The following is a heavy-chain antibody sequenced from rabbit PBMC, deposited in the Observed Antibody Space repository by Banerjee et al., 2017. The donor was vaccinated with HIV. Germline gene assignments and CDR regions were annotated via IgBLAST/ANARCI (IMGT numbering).Heavy chain of an antibody. J-gene: IGHJ4*01. CDR1: GFSFSSNYW. V-gene: IGHV1S40*01. Sequence: QSLEESGGDLVKPGASLTLTCTASGFSFSSNYWICWVRQAPGKGLEWIACIYVGSSGSIYYASWAKGRFTISDTSSTTVTLHMTSLTAADTATYFCARESYPGGGNNGGYYFNLWGQGTLVTVS. CDR2: IYVGSSGSI. D-gene: IGHD7-1*01. CDR3: ARESYPGGGNNGGYYFNL.